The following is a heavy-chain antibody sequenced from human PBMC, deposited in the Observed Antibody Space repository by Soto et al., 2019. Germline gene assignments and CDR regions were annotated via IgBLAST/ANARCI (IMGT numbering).Heavy chain of an antibody. CDR2: VYYSGTT. D-gene: IGHD2-2*01. CDR1: GVSISSYF. CDR3: ARNRYCRSTSCYDLDFDY. V-gene: IGHV4-59*08. J-gene: IGHJ4*02. Sequence: PSETLSLTYTVSGVSISSYFWNWIRQTPGKGLEWIGYVYYSGTTNFNPSLKSRVTMSVDMSKNQFSLKLSSATAADTAVYYCARNRYCRSTSCYDLDFDYWGQGTPVTVSS.